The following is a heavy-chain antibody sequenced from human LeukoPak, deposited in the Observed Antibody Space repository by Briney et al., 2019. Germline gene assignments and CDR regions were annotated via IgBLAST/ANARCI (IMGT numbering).Heavy chain of an antibody. V-gene: IGHV3-66*01. Sequence: PGGSLRLSCAASGFTVSSNYMSWVRQAPGKGLEWVSVIYSGGSTYYADSVKGRFTISRDNAKNSLYLQMNSLRAEDTAVYYCASTYNWNYVIDYWGQGTLVTVSS. CDR3: ASTYNWNYVIDY. D-gene: IGHD1-7*01. J-gene: IGHJ4*02. CDR1: GFTVSSNY. CDR2: IYSGGST.